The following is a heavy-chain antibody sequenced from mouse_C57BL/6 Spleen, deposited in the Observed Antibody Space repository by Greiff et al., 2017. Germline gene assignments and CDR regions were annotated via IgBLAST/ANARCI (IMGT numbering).Heavy chain of an antibody. V-gene: IGHV1-15*01. CDR3: TTTVVAPFDY. D-gene: IGHD1-1*01. J-gene: IGHJ2*01. CDR2: IDPETGGT. Sequence: QVQLQQSGAELVRPGASVTLSSTASGYTFTDYEMHWVQQTPVHGLEWIGAIDPETGGTAYKQKFKGKAILTADKSSSTAYMELRSLTSEDSAVYYCTTTVVAPFDYWGQGTTLTVSS. CDR1: GYTFTDYE.